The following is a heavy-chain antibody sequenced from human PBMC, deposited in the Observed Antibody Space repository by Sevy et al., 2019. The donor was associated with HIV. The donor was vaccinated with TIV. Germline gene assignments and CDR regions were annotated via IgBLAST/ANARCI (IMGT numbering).Heavy chain of an antibody. CDR2: IISSGDTI. CDR3: ARGPHYYYDSSSFFEY. CDR1: GFTFSSYE. J-gene: IGHJ4*02. V-gene: IGHV3-48*03. Sequence: GGSLRLSCTASGFTFSSYEMNWVRQAPGKGLEWVSSIISSGDTIYYADSVKGRFTVSRDNAKNSLFLQMNSLRAEDTAIYYCARGPHYYYDSSSFFEYWGQRTLVTVS. D-gene: IGHD3-22*01.